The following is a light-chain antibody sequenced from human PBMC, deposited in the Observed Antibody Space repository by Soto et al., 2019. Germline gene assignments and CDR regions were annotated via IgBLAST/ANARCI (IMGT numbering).Light chain of an antibody. V-gene: IGLV2-23*01. CDR3: CSYAGSSPYV. CDR1: SSDVGIYNL. Sequence: QSVLTQPASVSGSPGQSITISCTGTSSDVGIYNLVSWYQQHPGKAPKLMIYEGSKRPSGVSNRFSGSKSGNTASLTISGLQAEDEADYYCCSYAGSSPYVFGTGTKVTVX. CDR2: EGS. J-gene: IGLJ1*01.